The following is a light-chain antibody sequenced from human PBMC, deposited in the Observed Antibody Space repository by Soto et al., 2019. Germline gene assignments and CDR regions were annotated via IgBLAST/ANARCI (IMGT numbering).Light chain of an antibody. CDR1: QSISSY. J-gene: IGKJ4*01. CDR2: DAS. CDR3: QQSYSTPLT. Sequence: DIQMTQSPSSLSASVGDRVTITCRASQSISSYLNWYQQKPGKAPKLLIYDASSLQSGVPSRFSGSGSGTDFTLTISNLQPEDVATYYCQQSYSTPLTFGGGTKVEIK. V-gene: IGKV1-39*01.